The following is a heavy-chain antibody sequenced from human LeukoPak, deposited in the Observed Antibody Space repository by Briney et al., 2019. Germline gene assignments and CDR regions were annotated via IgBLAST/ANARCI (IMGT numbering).Heavy chain of an antibody. Sequence: GASVKVSCKVSGYTLNELSMHWVRQAPGKGLEWMGGFDPEDGETIYAQKFQGRVTMTEDTSTNTAYMELSSLRSEDTAVYYCATDRISWLLPTAEPSPFDIWGQGTMVTVSS. V-gene: IGHV1-24*01. CDR1: GYTLNELS. J-gene: IGHJ3*02. CDR3: ATDRISWLLPTAEPSPFDI. D-gene: IGHD3-22*01. CDR2: FDPEDGET.